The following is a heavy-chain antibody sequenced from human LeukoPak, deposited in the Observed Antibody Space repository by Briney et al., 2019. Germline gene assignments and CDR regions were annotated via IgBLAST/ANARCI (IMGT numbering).Heavy chain of an antibody. J-gene: IGHJ6*03. CDR2: INSDGSST. Sequence: PGGSLRLSCAASGFTFSSYWMHWVRQAPGKGLVWVSRINSDGSSTSFADSVKGRFTISRDNAKNTLYLQMNSLRAEDTAVYYCARENAPYCSGGSCYSPGQYMDVWGKGTTVTVSS. CDR3: ARENAPYCSGGSCYSPGQYMDV. V-gene: IGHV3-74*01. CDR1: GFTFSSYW. D-gene: IGHD2-15*01.